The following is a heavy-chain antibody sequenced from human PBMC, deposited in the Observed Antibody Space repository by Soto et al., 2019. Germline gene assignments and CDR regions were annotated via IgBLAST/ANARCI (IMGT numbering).Heavy chain of an antibody. Sequence: ASVKVSCKASGYTFTSYDINWVRQATGQGLEWMGWMNPNSGNTGYAQKFQGRVTMTRNTSINTAYMELSSLRSEDTAVYYCARGESITMVRGVPMDVWGKGTTVTVSS. CDR2: MNPNSGNT. V-gene: IGHV1-8*01. D-gene: IGHD3-10*01. CDR3: ARGESITMVRGVPMDV. J-gene: IGHJ6*03. CDR1: GYTFTSYD.